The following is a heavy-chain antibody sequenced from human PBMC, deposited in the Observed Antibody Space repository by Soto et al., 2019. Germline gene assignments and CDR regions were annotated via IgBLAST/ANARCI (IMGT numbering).Heavy chain of an antibody. Sequence: QVQLVESGGGGVQPGRSLRLSCAASGFTFSTYGMHWVRQVQGKGLEWVSVILNDGSNRYHADSVKDRFTISRDNSKNMLYLQMNSLRAEDTAVYYCARDDEYSGNGMDVWGKGTTVTVSP. CDR1: GFTFSTYG. CDR2: ILNDGSNR. J-gene: IGHJ6*04. CDR3: ARDDEYSGNGMDV. V-gene: IGHV3-33*01. D-gene: IGHD3-10*01.